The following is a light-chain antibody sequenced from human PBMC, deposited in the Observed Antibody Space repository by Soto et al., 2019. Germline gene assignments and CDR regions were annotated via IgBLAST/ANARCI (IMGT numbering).Light chain of an antibody. CDR2: AVS. Sequence: DLPMPQSPSAMSASLGDRVAIACRASQGFSNNLAWLQQKPGKVPKRLIYAVSSWQSGVPSRFSGSGSGTEFTLTISSLQPEDFATYYCQKYDSYPLTCGGGTKVDIK. CDR3: QKYDSYPLT. J-gene: IGKJ4*01. V-gene: IGKV1-17*03. CDR1: QGFSNN.